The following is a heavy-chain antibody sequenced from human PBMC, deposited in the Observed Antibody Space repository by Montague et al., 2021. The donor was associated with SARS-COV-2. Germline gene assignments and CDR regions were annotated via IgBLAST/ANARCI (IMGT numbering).Heavy chain of an antibody. CDR1: GDSVSTNSGT. Sequence: CAISGDSVSTNSGTWNWVRLSPSRGLEWLGRTYYRSEWYSDYPVSVKSRISINPDTSKNQFSLQLNSVTPEDTAVYYCARAERGSCGDGNCYQYFFSYWGQGTLVTVSS. J-gene: IGHJ4*02. D-gene: IGHD2-15*01. CDR2: TYYRSEWYS. CDR3: ARAERGSCGDGNCYQYFFSY. V-gene: IGHV6-1*01.